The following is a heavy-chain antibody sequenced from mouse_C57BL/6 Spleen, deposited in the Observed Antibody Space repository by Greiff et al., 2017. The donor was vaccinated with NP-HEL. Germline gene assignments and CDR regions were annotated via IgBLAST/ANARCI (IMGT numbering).Heavy chain of an antibody. CDR3: AREVSYYGSSYRYFDV. CDR1: GYSITSGYD. V-gene: IGHV3-1*01. J-gene: IGHJ1*03. Sequence: EVKLQESGPGMVKPSQSLSLTCTVTGYSITSGYDWHWIRHFPGNKLEWMGYISYSGSTNYNPSLKSRISITHDTSKNHFFLKLNSVTTEDTATYYCAREVSYYGSSYRYFDVWGTGTTVTVSS. CDR2: ISYSGST. D-gene: IGHD1-1*01.